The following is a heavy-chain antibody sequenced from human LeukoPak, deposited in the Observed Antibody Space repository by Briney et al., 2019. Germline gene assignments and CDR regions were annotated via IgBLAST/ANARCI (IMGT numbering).Heavy chain of an antibody. D-gene: IGHD6-19*01. CDR3: ATKYSSGHYYYYYYMDV. CDR1: GCTLTELS. Sequence: ASVKVSCKVSGCTLTELSMHWVRQAPGKGLEWMGGFDPEDGETIYAQKFQGRVTMTEDTSTDTAYMELSSLRSEDTAVYYCATKYSSGHYYYYYYMDVWGKGTTVTVSS. V-gene: IGHV1-24*01. J-gene: IGHJ6*03. CDR2: FDPEDGET.